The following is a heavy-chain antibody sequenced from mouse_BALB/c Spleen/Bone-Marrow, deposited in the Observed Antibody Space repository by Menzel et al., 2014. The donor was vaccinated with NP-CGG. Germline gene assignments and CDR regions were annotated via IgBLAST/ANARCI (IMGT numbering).Heavy chain of an antibody. J-gene: IGHJ2*01. CDR3: ARRGYYYGSSYVDY. CDR2: IYPGDGDT. CDR1: GYAFSSYW. Sequence: QVQLQQSGAELVRPGSSVKISCKASGYAFSSYWMNWVKQRPGQGLEWIGQIYPGDGDTNYNGKFKGKATLTADKSSSTAYMQLSSLTSEDSAVYFCARRGYYYGSSYVDYWDQGTTLTVSS. D-gene: IGHD1-1*01. V-gene: IGHV1-80*01.